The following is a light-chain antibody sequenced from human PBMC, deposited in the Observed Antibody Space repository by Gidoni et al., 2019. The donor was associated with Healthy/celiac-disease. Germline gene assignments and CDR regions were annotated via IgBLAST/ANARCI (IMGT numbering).Light chain of an antibody. Sequence: SSELTQDPAVSVALGQTVRITCQGDSLRSYYASWYQQTPGQAPVLVIYGKNNRPSGIPDRLYGSSSGNKAYLTITGAQAEDEADYYCNSRDSSGNHVVFGGGTKLTV. V-gene: IGLV3-19*01. CDR1: SLRSYY. J-gene: IGLJ2*01. CDR3: NSRDSSGNHVV. CDR2: GKN.